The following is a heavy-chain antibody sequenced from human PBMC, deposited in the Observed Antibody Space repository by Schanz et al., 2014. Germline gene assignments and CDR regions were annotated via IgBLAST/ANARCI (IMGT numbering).Heavy chain of an antibody. J-gene: IGHJ3*02. CDR3: ARDRGHGDLPGDI. Sequence: VQLVESGGGLVQPGGSLRLSCGGSGFTFSKYWMSWVRQAPGKGLEWVAVISYDGSNKYYADSVKGRFTISRDSPKNTLYLQMNSLRAEDTAVYYCARDRGHGDLPGDIWGQGTMVTVSS. CDR2: ISYDGSNK. V-gene: IGHV3-30-3*01. CDR1: GFTFSKYW. D-gene: IGHD4-17*01.